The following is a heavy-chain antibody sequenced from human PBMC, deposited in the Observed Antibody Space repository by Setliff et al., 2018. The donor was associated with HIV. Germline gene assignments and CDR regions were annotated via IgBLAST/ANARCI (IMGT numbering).Heavy chain of an antibody. V-gene: IGHV4-39*01. J-gene: IGHJ4*02. D-gene: IGHD1-7*01. CDR1: GDSITSNSYY. CDR3: ARHGTWNSQRFHFDY. Sequence: ETLSLTCTVSGDSITSNSYYWGWIRQSPGKGLEWIGTMHHSGSTYYNPSLKSRVAIFIDTSKNQFSLRLSSVTAADTAVYYCARHGTWNSQRFHFDYWGQGTPVTVSS. CDR2: MHHSGST.